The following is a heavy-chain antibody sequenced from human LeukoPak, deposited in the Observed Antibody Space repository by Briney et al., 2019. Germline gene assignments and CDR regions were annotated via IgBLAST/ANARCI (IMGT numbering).Heavy chain of an antibody. J-gene: IGHJ4*02. V-gene: IGHV4-61*01. CDR2: IYDSGST. CDR3: ARGHSGRYCSDSVCYSPAYYFDF. D-gene: IGHD2-15*01. CDR1: GGSINISSYY. Sequence: PSETLSLTCTVSGGSINISSYYWSWIRQPPGKGLEWIGYIYDSGSTNYNPSLKSRVTISVDTSKNQFSLNLSSVTAADTAVYYCARGHSGRYCSDSVCYSPAYYFDFWGQGALVTVSS.